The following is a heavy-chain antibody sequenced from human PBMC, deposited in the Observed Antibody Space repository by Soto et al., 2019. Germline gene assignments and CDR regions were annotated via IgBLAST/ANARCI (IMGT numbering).Heavy chain of an antibody. CDR3: AAKPNGLYYFDY. CDR2: IYSSGVT. Sequence: QVQLQESGPGLVQPSQTLSLTCTVSGGSISSAGYYWSWIRQHPGKGLEWIGYIYSSGVTYYDPSLRSRVTMSVDMSKNQFSLRLRSVTAADTAVYYCAAKPNGLYYFDYWGQGALVTVSS. D-gene: IGHD2-8*01. V-gene: IGHV4-31*03. J-gene: IGHJ4*02. CDR1: GGSISSAGYY.